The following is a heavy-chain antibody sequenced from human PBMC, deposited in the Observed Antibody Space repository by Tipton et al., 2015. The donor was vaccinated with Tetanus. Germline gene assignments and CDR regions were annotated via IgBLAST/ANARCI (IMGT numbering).Heavy chain of an antibody. D-gene: IGHD1-14*01. CDR3: ARENSLTTSS. CDR2: IFNYGGT. J-gene: IGHJ5*02. CDR1: GFTVSNSY. Sequence: SLRLSCAASGFTVSNSYMTWVRQAPGKGLEWVSSIFNYGGTYSADSVKGRFTISRDNSKKNLYLQMNSLRAEDTAVYYCARENSLTTSSWGQGTLVTVSS. V-gene: IGHV3-66*03.